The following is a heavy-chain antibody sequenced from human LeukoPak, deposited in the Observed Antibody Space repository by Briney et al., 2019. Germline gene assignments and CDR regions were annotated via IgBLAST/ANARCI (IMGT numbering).Heavy chain of an antibody. CDR3: ARAKCKEILTGYYSYYFDY. D-gene: IGHD3-9*01. CDR1: GGSISSSSHC. J-gene: IGHJ4*02. CDR2: IYYSGST. Sequence: PSETLSLTCTVSGGSISSSSHCWGWIRQPPGKGLEWIGSIYYSGSTYYNPSLKSRVTISVDTSKNQFSLKLSSVTAADTAVYYCARAKCKEILTGYYSYYFDYWGQGSLVTVSS. V-gene: IGHV4-39*07.